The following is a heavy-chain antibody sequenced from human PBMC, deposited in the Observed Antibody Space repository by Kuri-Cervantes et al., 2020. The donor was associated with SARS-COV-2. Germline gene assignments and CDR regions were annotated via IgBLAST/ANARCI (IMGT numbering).Heavy chain of an antibody. CDR3: ARGRADI. V-gene: IGHV4-61*02. CDR2: IYTSGST. J-gene: IGHJ3*02. CDR1: GGSISSGSYY. Sequence: SETLSLTCTVSGGSISSGSYYWSWIRQPAGKGLEWIGRIYTSGSTNYNPSLKSRVTISVDTSKNQFSLKLSSVVAADTAVYYCARGRADIWGQGTMVTVSS.